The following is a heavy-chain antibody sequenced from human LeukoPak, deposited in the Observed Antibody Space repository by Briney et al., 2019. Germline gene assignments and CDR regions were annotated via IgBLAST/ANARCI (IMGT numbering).Heavy chain of an antibody. J-gene: IGHJ4*02. Sequence: GGSLRLSCAASGFTFSSYSMNWVRQAPGKGLEWVSYISSSSSTIYYADSVKGRFTISRDNAKNSLYLQMNSLRAEDTAVYYCAIDSGSYFADYWGQGTLVTVSS. CDR3: AIDSGSYFADY. D-gene: IGHD1-26*01. CDR1: GFTFSSYS. V-gene: IGHV3-48*04. CDR2: ISSSSSTI.